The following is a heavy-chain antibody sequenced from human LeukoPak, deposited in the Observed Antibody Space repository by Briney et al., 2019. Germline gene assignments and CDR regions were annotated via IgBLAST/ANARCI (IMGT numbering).Heavy chain of an antibody. Sequence: GGSLTLPCAASGFTFSNYAMNWVRQAPGKGLEWVSGITDRGGRAYYADSVKGRFTVSRDNSENTLYLQMKTLRAEDTAIYFCAKSLVALGVADNWGQRTLVTVSS. CDR2: ITDRGGRA. D-gene: IGHD2-15*01. V-gene: IGHV3-23*01. J-gene: IGHJ4*02. CDR1: GFTFSNYA. CDR3: AKSLVALGVADN.